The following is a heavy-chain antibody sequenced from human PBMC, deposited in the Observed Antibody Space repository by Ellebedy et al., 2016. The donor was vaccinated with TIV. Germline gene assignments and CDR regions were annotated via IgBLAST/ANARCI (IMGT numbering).Heavy chain of an antibody. V-gene: IGHV3-53*01. D-gene: IGHD3-10*01. CDR3: AKGGAGSYIF. J-gene: IGHJ4*02. CDR1: GFTVSSNY. Sequence: GESLKISCAASGFTVSSNYMSWVRQAPGKGLEWVSVIYSGGSTYYADSVKGRFTISRDNSKNTLYLQMNSLRAEDTAVYYCAKGGAGSYIFWGQGTLVTVSS. CDR2: IYSGGST.